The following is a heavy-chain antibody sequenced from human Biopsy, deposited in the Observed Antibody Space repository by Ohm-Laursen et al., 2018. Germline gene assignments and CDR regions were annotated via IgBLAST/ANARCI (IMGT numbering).Heavy chain of an antibody. CDR1: GGSISGYH. V-gene: IGHV4-59*01. CDR3: ARMPHFDY. D-gene: IGHD2-2*01. CDR2: ISYTGGI. J-gene: IGHJ4*02. Sequence: SGTLSLTCAVSGGSISGYHWSWIRKSPGKGLEWLAFISYTGGITSNPSLNGRATMSLDTSKNQFSLRLIYVTAADTAVYFCARMPHFDYWGQGILVTVSS.